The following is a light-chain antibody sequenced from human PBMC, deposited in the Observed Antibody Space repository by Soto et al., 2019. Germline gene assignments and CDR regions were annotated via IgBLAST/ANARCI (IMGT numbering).Light chain of an antibody. CDR3: SSYTSSTSQV. J-gene: IGLJ1*01. CDR2: DVR. V-gene: IGLV2-14*03. CDR1: SSDVGGYNY. Sequence: QSALTQPASVSGSPGQSITISCTGTSSDVGGYNYVSWYQHHPGKAPKLMMYDVRDRPSGVSNRFSGSKSGNTASLTISGLQADDEGDYYCSSYTSSTSQVFGTGTQLTVL.